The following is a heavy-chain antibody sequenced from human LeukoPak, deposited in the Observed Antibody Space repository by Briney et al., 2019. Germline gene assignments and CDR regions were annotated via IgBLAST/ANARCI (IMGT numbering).Heavy chain of an antibody. CDR1: GFTC. V-gene: IGHV3-23*01. D-gene: IGHD2/OR15-2a*01. CDR2: IRGAAENT. CDR3: AILSWDGRGTFS. Sequence: GGSLRLSCAASGFTCMSWVRQAAGKGLEWGSAIRGAAENTYYAASERGRFTISRDNYKDTLTLQMNSLRAEDTAIYYCAILSWDGRGTFSWGQGTLVTVSS. J-gene: IGHJ5*02.